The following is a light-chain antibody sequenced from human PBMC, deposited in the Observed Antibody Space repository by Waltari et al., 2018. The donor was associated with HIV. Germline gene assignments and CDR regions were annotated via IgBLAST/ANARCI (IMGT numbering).Light chain of an antibody. J-gene: IGKJ2*01. CDR2: AAS. Sequence: DIQLNQSTSSLPASVGSRVSITCRTSQSISNYLNWSQQKIGEAPNLLSHAASSLQSGVPSRFSGSGSGTDFTLTIRNLQPEDFATYYCQQSYSTPDTFGQGTKLQIK. V-gene: IGKV1-39*01. CDR1: QSISNY. CDR3: QQSYSTPDT.